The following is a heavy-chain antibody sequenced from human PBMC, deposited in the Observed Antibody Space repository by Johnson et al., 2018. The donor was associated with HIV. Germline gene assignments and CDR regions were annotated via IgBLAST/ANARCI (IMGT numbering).Heavy chain of an antibody. CDR3: ARVSWELLVGDAFDI. J-gene: IGHJ3*02. V-gene: IGHV3-7*05. CDR2: IKQDGSEK. D-gene: IGHD1-26*01. CDR1: GFTFSSYW. Sequence: VQLVESGGGLVQPGGSLRLSCAASGFTFSSYWMSWVRQAPGKGLEWVANIKQDGSEKYYVDSVTGRFTISRDNAQNSLYLQMNSLRAEDTAVYYCARVSWELLVGDAFDIWGQGTMVTVSS.